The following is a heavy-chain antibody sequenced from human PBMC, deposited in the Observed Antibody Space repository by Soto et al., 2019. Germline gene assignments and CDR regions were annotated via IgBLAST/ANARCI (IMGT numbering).Heavy chain of an antibody. D-gene: IGHD4-17*01. V-gene: IGHV4-31*03. J-gene: IGHJ4*02. CDR1: GGSISSGGYY. CDR3: ARTSTVTTTPYFDY. Sequence: TLSLTCTVSGGSISSGGYYWSWIRQHPGKGLEWIGYIYYSGSTYYNPSLKSRVTISVDTSKNQFSLKLSSVTAADTAVYYCARTSTVTTTPYFDYWGQGTLVTVSS. CDR2: IYYSGST.